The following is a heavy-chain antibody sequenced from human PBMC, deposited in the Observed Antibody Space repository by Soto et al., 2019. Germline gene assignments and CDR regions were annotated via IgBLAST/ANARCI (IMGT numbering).Heavy chain of an antibody. CDR1: GGSFISYS. J-gene: IGHJ6*03. CDR2: IIPIQGKA. D-gene: IGHD2-21*01. CDR3: AKSLLFVDHAYMDV. V-gene: IGHV1-69*02. Sequence: QVQLVQSGAELKKPGSSVKVSCEASGGSFISYSFTWVRRAPGQGLEWMGRIIPIQGKANYALKFQDRVTITADRSTRTAYMELRSLRPEDTAVYYCAKSLLFVDHAYMDVWGKGTTVTVSS.